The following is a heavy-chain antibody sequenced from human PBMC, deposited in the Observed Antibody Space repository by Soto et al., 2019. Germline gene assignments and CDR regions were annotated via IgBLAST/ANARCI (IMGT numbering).Heavy chain of an antibody. Sequence: SETLSRTCTVSGGSISGSTYYWGWIRQPPGKGLEWIGSISYSGSTYYNPSLKSRVTIFADTSENQISLRLNSVTAADTAVYYCARDSHSSNWALYWSQGSLVTVSS. D-gene: IGHD6-13*01. J-gene: IGHJ4*02. CDR3: ARDSHSSNWALY. CDR1: GGSISGSTYY. CDR2: ISYSGST. V-gene: IGHV4-39*02.